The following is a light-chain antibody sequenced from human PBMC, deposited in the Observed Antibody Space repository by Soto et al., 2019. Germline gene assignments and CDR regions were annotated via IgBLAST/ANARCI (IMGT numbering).Light chain of an antibody. V-gene: IGKV3-15*01. Sequence: EIVMTQSPATLSVSPGERATLSCRASQSVSSSLAWFQQKPGKAPRLLIYAASSRATGIAARLSGSGSGTEFTLTISSLQSEDFAVYYCLQHKSWPFTFGQGTKLEIK. CDR2: AAS. J-gene: IGKJ2*01. CDR1: QSVSSS. CDR3: LQHKSWPFT.